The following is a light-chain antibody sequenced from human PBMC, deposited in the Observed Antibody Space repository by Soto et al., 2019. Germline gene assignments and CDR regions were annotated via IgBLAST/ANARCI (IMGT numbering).Light chain of an antibody. J-gene: IGKJ1*01. CDR1: QSVSSSY. V-gene: IGKV3-20*01. CDR3: QQYGSSPWT. Sequence: EIVLMQSPGTLSLSPGERATLSCRASQSVSSSYLAWYQQKPGQAPRLLIYGASSRAIGIPDRFSGSGSGTDFTLTISRLEPEDFAVYYCQQYGSSPWTFGQGTKVDIK. CDR2: GAS.